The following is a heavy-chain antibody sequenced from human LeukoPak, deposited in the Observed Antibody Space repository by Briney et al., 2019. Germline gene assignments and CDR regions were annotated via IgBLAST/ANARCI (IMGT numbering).Heavy chain of an antibody. J-gene: IGHJ4*02. CDR3: VPLNWNPPGDFDR. Sequence: GGSLRLSCAATGLSVSSNFMSWVRQAPGKGLEWVANIKDDGSDKYYVDSVKGRFSISKDNAKNSLYLQMNSLRVEDTAVYYCVPLNWNPPGDFDRWGQGTLVTVSS. CDR1: GLSVSSNF. CDR2: IKDDGSDK. D-gene: IGHD1-20*01. V-gene: IGHV3-7*01.